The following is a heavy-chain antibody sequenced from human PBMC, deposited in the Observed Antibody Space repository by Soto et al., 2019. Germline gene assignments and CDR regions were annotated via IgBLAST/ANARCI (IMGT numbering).Heavy chain of an antibody. CDR1: GFTFSSYG. CDR3: AKDGPIVGADWYFDL. CDR2: ISYDGSNK. D-gene: IGHD1-26*01. Sequence: QVQLVESGGGVVQPGRSLRLSCAASGFTFSSYGMHWVRQAPGKGLEWVAVISYDGSNKYYADSVKGRFTISRDNSKNTLYLQMNSLRAEDTAVYYCAKDGPIVGADWYFDLWGRGTLVTVFS. V-gene: IGHV3-30*18. J-gene: IGHJ2*01.